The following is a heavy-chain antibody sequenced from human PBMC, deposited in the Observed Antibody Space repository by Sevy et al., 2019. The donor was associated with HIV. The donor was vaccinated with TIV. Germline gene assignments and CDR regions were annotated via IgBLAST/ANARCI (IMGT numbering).Heavy chain of an antibody. D-gene: IGHD3-16*01. CDR3: ASAANVAGRYHDLWFDP. CDR1: GGSINNGAYY. CDR2: IYYSGST. J-gene: IGHJ5*02. Sequence: SETLSLTCIVSGGSINNGAYYWSWIRQYPGTGLEWIGYIYYSGSTYYNRSRKSRVSMSLDRSKNQFSLELYSVTAADTAVYYCASAANVAGRYHDLWFDPWGQGTLVTVSS. V-gene: IGHV4-30-4*01.